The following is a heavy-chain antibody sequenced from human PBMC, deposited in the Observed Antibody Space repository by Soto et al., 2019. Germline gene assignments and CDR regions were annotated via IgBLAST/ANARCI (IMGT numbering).Heavy chain of an antibody. V-gene: IGHV1-46*01. D-gene: IGHD6-19*01. CDR1: GYTLTSYY. CDR3: ARTVRRQWLVQDWYFDL. CDR2: INPSGGST. J-gene: IGHJ2*01. Sequence: ASVKVSCKASGYTLTSYYMHWVRQAPGQGLEWMGIINPSGGSTSYAQKFQGRVTMTRDTSTSTVYMELSSLRSEDTAVYYCARTVRRQWLVQDWYFDLWGRGTLVTVSS.